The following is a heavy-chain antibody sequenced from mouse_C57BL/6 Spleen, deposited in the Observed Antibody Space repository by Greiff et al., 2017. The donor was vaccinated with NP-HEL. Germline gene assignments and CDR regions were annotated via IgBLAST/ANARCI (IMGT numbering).Heavy chain of an antibody. Sequence: QVQLQQPGAELVKPGASVKMSCKASGYTFTSYWITWVKQRPGQGLEWIGDIYPGSGSTNYNEKFKSKATLTVDTSSSTAYMQLSSLTSEDSAVYYCARGGRTDYYFDYWGQGTTLTVSS. CDR2: IYPGSGST. CDR1: GYTFTSYW. V-gene: IGHV1-55*01. CDR3: ARGGRTDYYFDY. J-gene: IGHJ2*01.